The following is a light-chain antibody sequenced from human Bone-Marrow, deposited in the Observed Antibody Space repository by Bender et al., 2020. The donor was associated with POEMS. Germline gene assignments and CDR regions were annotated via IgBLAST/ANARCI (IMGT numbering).Light chain of an antibody. CDR3: CSEAGTSSLV. Sequence: QSALTQPASVPGSPGQSITISCTGTSRDVGAYNYVSWYQHHPGEAPKLIIHEGYKRPSGVSNRFSGSKSGNTASLTISGLLPEDEAAYYCCSEAGTSSLVFGGGTKLTVL. CDR2: EGY. J-gene: IGLJ3*02. V-gene: IGLV2-23*01. CDR1: SRDVGAYNY.